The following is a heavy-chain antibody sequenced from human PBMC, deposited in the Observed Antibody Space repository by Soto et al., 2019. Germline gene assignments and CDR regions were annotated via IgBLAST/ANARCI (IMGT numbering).Heavy chain of an antibody. V-gene: IGHV1-46*01. CDR2: INPGGGST. D-gene: IGHD5-12*01. CDR3: ARAIGRWLQPYNWFDP. CDR1: GYTFTSYY. Sequence: ASVKVSCKESGYTFTSYYIHWVRQAPGQGLEWMGIINPGGGSTSYAQKFQGRVSMTRDTSTTTVYMELSSLRSEDTAVYYCARAIGRWLQPYNWFDPWGQGTLVTVSS. J-gene: IGHJ5*02.